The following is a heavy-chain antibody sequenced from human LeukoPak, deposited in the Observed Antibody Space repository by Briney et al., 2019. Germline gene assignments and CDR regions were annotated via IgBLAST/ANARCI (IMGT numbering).Heavy chain of an antibody. CDR2: IYYRGST. Sequence: SETLSLTCTVSGGSISSSSYYWGWIRQPPGKGLEWIGTIYYRGSTYYNPSLKSRVTISVDTSKNQFSLKLSSVTAADTAVYYCARDRGYGMDVWGQGTTVTVSS. J-gene: IGHJ6*02. CDR1: GGSISSSSYY. CDR3: ARDRGYGMDV. V-gene: IGHV4-39*07.